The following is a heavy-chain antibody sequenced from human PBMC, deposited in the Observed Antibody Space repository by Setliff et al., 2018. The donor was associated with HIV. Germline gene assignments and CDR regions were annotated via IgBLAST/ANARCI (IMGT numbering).Heavy chain of an antibody. V-gene: IGHV1-2*02. J-gene: IGHJ4*02. CDR2: INSASGGT. CDR1: GYTFTSYG. CDR3: ARGHSTVDFDY. Sequence: GASVKVSCKASGYTFTSYGISWVRQAPGQGLEWMGWINSASGGTNYAQNFQGRVTVTRDTSINTAYAELNSLKSDDTAVYYCARGHSTVDFDYWGQGTLVTVSS. D-gene: IGHD4-17*01.